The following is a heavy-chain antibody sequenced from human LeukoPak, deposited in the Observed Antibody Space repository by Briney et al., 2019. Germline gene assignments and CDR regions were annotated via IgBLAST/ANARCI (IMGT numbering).Heavy chain of an antibody. D-gene: IGHD3-10*01. Sequence: SETLSLTCAVYGGSFSDYYWSWIRQSPGKGLEWIGEINHSGTTHYNPSLKSRVTISVDTSKNQFSLKLSSVTAADTAVYYCARMPYGTYYYGSGSPGDAFDIWGQGTMVTVSS. CDR1: GGSFSDYY. CDR3: ARMPYGTYYYGSGSPGDAFDI. V-gene: IGHV4-34*01. J-gene: IGHJ3*02. CDR2: INHSGTT.